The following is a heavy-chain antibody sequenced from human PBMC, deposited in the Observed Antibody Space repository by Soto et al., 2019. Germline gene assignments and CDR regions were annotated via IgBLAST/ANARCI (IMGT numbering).Heavy chain of an antibody. CDR3: ARRSRYQLSSRGSYYYYYMDV. V-gene: IGHV4-59*08. Sequence: SDTLSLTCTLYISSISSYYWRCMRQTTRHGLEWIGYIYYSGSTNYNPALKSRVTISVDTSKNQFSLKLSSVTAADTAVYYCARRSRYQLSSRGSYYYYYMDVWGKGTTVT. J-gene: IGHJ6*03. CDR2: IYYSGST. CDR1: ISSISSYY. D-gene: IGHD2-2*01.